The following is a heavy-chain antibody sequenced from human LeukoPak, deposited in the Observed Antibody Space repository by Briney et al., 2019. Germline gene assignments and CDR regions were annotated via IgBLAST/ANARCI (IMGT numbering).Heavy chain of an antibody. CDR1: GFTFSCYS. CDR3: ARDSAGAINY. J-gene: IGHJ4*02. Sequence: GGSLRLSCAASGFTFSCYSMNWVRQAPGKGLEWVSSISSSSSYIYYADSVKGRFTISRDNAKNSLYLQMNSLRAEDTAVYYCARDSAGAINYWGQGTLVTVSS. CDR2: ISSSSSYI. D-gene: IGHD1-26*01. V-gene: IGHV3-21*01.